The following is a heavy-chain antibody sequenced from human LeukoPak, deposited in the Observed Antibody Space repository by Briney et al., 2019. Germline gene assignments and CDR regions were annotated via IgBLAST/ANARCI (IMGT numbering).Heavy chain of an antibody. CDR3: ARGLSGTGNPHFDS. CDR2: IRPKSGDT. V-gene: IGHV1-2*02. D-gene: IGHD4-23*01. CDR1: GYSFTRYF. Sequence: GASVTVSFKASGYSFTRYFMHWVRQAPGQGLEWMGWIRPKSGDTKYAQKFQGRVTVNTDTTLSTAFLDLSRLTSDDTAVYYCARGLSGTGNPHFDSWGQGTMVTVSS. J-gene: IGHJ4*02.